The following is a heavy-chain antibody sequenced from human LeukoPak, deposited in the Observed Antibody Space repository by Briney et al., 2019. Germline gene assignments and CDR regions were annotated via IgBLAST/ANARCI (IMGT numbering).Heavy chain of an antibody. D-gene: IGHD6-19*01. CDR3: ARVGPTYSSNYYYYMDV. CDR1: GYSISSGYY. V-gene: IGHV4-38-2*02. CDR2: IYHSGST. Sequence: PSETLSLTCTVSGYSISSGYYWGWIRQPPGKGLEWIGSIYHSGSTYHNPSLKSRVTISVDTSKNQFSLKLSSVTAADTAVYYCARVGPTYSSNYYYYMDVWGKGTTVTVSS. J-gene: IGHJ6*03.